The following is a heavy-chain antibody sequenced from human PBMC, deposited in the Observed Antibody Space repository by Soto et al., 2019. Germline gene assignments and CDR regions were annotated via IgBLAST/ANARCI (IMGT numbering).Heavy chain of an antibody. D-gene: IGHD3-10*01. Sequence: SVKVSCKASGGTFSSYTISWVRQAPGQGLEWMGRIIPILGIANYAQKFQGRVTITADKSTSTAYMELSSLRSEDTAVYYCARWKNYGSWMGDYYYGMDVWGQGTTVTVSS. CDR1: GGTFSSYT. V-gene: IGHV1-69*02. J-gene: IGHJ6*02. CDR3: ARWKNYGSWMGDYYYGMDV. CDR2: IIPILGIA.